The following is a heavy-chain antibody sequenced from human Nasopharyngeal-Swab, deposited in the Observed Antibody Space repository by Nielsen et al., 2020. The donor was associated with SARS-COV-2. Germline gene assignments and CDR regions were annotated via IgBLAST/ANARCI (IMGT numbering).Heavy chain of an antibody. CDR1: GFTFSSYA. CDR2: ISYDGSNK. CDR3: ARDRNEQWLVLDY. Sequence: GESLKISCAASGFTFSSYARHWVRQAPGKGLEWVAVISYDGSNKYYADSVKGRFTISRDNSKNTLYLQMNSLRAEDTAVYYCARDRNEQWLVLDYWGQGTLVTVSS. J-gene: IGHJ4*02. D-gene: IGHD6-19*01. V-gene: IGHV3-30*04.